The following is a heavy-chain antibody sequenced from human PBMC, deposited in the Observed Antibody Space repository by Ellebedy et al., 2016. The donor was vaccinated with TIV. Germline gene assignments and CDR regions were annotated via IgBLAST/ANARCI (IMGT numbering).Heavy chain of an antibody. CDR2: ISDSGSTT. D-gene: IGHD2-21*01. J-gene: IGHJ3*02. Sequence: GESLKLSCAASGFTFSSYAMSWVRQAPGKGLECVSAISDSGSTTYYADSVKGRFTISRDNSKNTLYLRMDSLRVEDTAIYYCADEPCGVGPAFDIWGQGTMVTVSS. CDR3: ADEPCGVGPAFDI. CDR1: GFTFSSYA. V-gene: IGHV3-23*01.